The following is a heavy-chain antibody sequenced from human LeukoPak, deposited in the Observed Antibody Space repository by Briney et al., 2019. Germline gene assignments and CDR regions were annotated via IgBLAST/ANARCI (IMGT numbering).Heavy chain of an antibody. D-gene: IGHD2-2*01. CDR1: GFTFSSYG. CDR3: AKAPLGHCSSTTCPDYYYYYMDV. Sequence: PGGSLRLSCAASGFTFSSYGMHWVRQAPGKGLEWVAFIRYDGSNKYYADSVKGRFTISRDNSKNTLYLQMNSLRTEDTAMYYCAKAPLGHCSSTTCPDYYYYYMDVWGKGTTVTVSS. CDR2: IRYDGSNK. V-gene: IGHV3-30*02. J-gene: IGHJ6*03.